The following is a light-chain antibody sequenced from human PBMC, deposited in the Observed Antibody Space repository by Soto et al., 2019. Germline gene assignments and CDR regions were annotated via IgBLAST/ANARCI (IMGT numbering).Light chain of an antibody. Sequence: VVLTHSPATLSVSPGEMATLSCRASRGISSNLAWYQQKPGQAPRLLIYGASSRATGIPDRFSGSGSGTDFTLTINRLEPEDFAVYYCQQYGSSPLTFGGGTKVDIK. J-gene: IGKJ4*01. V-gene: IGKV3-20*01. CDR3: QQYGSSPLT. CDR1: RGISSN. CDR2: GAS.